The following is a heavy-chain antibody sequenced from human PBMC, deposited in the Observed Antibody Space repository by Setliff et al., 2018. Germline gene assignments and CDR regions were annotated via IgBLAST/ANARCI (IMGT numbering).Heavy chain of an antibody. Sequence: GASVKVSCKASGYTFTGYYMHWVRQAPGQGLEWMGWINPNSGGTNYARKFQGRVTMTRETSISTAYMELSRLRSDDTAVYYCARRGQVTMVRGVTAPASYYYYYMDVWGKGTTVTVSS. D-gene: IGHD3-10*01. CDR1: GYTFTGYY. CDR3: ARRGQVTMVRGVTAPASYYYYYMDV. V-gene: IGHV1-2*02. CDR2: INPNSGGT. J-gene: IGHJ6*03.